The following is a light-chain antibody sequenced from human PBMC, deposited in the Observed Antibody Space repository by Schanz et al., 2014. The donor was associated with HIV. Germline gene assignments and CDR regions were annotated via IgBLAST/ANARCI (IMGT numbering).Light chain of an antibody. CDR2: KAS. J-gene: IGKJ2*01. CDR1: QSINNW. Sequence: DIQMTQSPSTLSVSVGDRVTITCRASQSINNWLAWYQQKSGRAPKLLIYKASTLESGVPSRFVGSGSGTEFALTISSLQPEDFATYYCLQDSSKPYTFGQGTNLEIK. CDR3: LQDSSKPYT. V-gene: IGKV1-5*03.